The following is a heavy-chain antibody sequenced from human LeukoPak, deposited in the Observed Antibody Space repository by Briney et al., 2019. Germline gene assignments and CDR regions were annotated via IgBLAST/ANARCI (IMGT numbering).Heavy chain of an antibody. CDR3: ARELTFGGVIVSFDY. CDR1: GFTFSSYE. Sequence: GGSLRLSCAASGFTFSSYEMNWVRQAPGKGLEWVSYISSSGSTIYYADSVKGRFTISRDNAKNSLYLQMNSLRAEDTAVYYCARELTFGGVIVSFDYWGQGTLVTVSS. D-gene: IGHD3-16*02. CDR2: ISSSGSTI. V-gene: IGHV3-48*03. J-gene: IGHJ4*02.